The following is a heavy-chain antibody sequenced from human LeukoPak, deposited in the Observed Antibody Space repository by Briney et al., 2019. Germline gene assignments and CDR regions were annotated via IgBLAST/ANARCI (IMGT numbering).Heavy chain of an antibody. D-gene: IGHD6-13*01. CDR3: ARDGNSAAAGPFDY. V-gene: IGHV1-46*01. CDR2: INPSGGST. Sequence: ASVKVSCKVSGYTLTELSMHWVRQAPGQGLEWMGIINPSGGSTSYAQKFQGRVTMTRDTSTSTVYMELSSLRSEDTAVYYCARDGNSAAAGPFDYWGQGTLVTVSS. CDR1: GYTLTELS. J-gene: IGHJ4*02.